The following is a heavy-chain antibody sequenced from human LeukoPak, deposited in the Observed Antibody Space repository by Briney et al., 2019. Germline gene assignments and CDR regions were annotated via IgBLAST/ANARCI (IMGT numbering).Heavy chain of an antibody. CDR2: IIPIFGTA. CDR3: ARASSAGDSSGYHRYYFDY. V-gene: IGHV1-69*05. CDR1: GGTFSSYA. Sequence: ASVKVSCKPSGGTFSSYAISWVRQAPGQGLEWMGGIIPIFGTANYAQKFQGRVTITTDESTSTAYMELSSLRSEDTAVYYCARASSAGDSSGYHRYYFDYWGQGTLVTVSS. D-gene: IGHD3-22*01. J-gene: IGHJ4*02.